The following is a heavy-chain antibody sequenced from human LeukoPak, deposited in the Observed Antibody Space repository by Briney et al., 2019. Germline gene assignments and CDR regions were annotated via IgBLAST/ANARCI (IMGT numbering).Heavy chain of an antibody. CDR1: GFTFSRHG. CDR3: ARDPVQMAPITRTFDY. CDR2: ISYDGSNK. D-gene: IGHD5-24*01. J-gene: IGHJ4*02. Sequence: GGSLRLSCAPSGFTFSRHGMHWVRQAPGKGLEWVAVISYDGSNKYYADSVKGRFTISRDNSKNTLYLQMNSLRAEDTAVYYCARDPVQMAPITRTFDYWGQGTLVTVSS. V-gene: IGHV3-30*03.